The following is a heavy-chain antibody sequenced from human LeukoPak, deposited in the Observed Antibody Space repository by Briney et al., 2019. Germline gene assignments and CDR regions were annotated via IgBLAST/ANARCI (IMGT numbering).Heavy chain of an antibody. CDR1: GFTFSSYA. V-gene: IGHV3-23*01. Sequence: GGSLSLSCGASGFTFSSYAMYWVRQPPGKGLEWVSGIFGSGGSTHYADSVKGRFTISRDNSKNTVYLQMNSLRAEDTAVYYCAKTPTGYSSGRFPGWPVDYWGQGTLVTVSS. CDR3: AKTPTGYSSGRFPGWPVDY. D-gene: IGHD6-19*01. CDR2: IFGSGGST. J-gene: IGHJ4*02.